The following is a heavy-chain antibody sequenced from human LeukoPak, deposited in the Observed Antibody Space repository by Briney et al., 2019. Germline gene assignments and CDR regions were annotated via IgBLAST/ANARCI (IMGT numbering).Heavy chain of an antibody. CDR1: GGSIYSGDYY. D-gene: IGHD3-3*01. J-gene: IGHJ4*02. CDR3: ARGRVANGLDFDC. CDR2: IYYSGST. Sequence: SETLSLTCTVSGGSIYSGDYYWSWLRQPPGKGLEWIGYIYYSGSTFYNPSLKNRVTISVDTSKNQFSLKLSSVTAADPAVYYCARGRVANGLDFDCWGQGTLVTVSS. V-gene: IGHV4-30-4*01.